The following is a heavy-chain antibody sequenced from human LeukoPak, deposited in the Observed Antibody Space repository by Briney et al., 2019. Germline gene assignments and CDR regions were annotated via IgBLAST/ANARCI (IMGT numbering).Heavy chain of an antibody. CDR3: ARDRGTIAVVVAATVWFDP. V-gene: IGHV1-2*02. J-gene: IGHJ5*02. D-gene: IGHD2-15*01. CDR2: INPNSGGT. CDR1: GYTFTGYY. Sequence: ASVKVSCKASGYTFTGYYMHWVRQAPGQGLEWMGWINPNSGGTNYAQKFQGRVTMTRDTSISTAYMELSRLRSDDTAVYYCARDRGTIAVVVAATVWFDPWGQGTLVTVSS.